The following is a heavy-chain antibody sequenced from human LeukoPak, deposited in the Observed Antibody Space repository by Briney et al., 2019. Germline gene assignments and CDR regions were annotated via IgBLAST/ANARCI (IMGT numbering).Heavy chain of an antibody. D-gene: IGHD3-10*01. J-gene: IGHJ4*02. CDR1: GFTVSSNY. CDR3: AKDRSASGSYYPDY. CDR2: INGGGGST. Sequence: GGSLRLSCAASGFTVSSNYMSWVRQAPGKGLEWLSGINGGGGSTYYADSVKGRFTISRGNSHNTLYLQMNSLRAEDTAIYYCAKDRSASGSYYPDYWGQGTLVTVSS. V-gene: IGHV3-23*01.